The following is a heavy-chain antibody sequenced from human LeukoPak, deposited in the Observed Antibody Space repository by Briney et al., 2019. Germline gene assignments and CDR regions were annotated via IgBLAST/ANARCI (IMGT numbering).Heavy chain of an antibody. V-gene: IGHV3-74*01. J-gene: IGHJ3*02. CDR3: AKYNTVVTPSAFDI. D-gene: IGHD4-23*01. CDR2: INSDGST. CDR1: GFAFSSYW. Sequence: GGSLRLSCAASGFAFSSYWMHWVRQAPGKGLVWVSRINSDGSTSYADSVKGRFTISRDNAKNTLYLQMNSLRAEDTAVYYCAKYNTVVTPSAFDIWGQGTMVTVSS.